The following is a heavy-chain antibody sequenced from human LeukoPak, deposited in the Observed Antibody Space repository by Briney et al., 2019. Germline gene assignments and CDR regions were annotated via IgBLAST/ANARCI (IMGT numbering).Heavy chain of an antibody. V-gene: IGHV3-66*01. CDR1: GFTVSNNF. CDR2: ISGGGGT. CDR3: ARVVDSTRAFHV. J-gene: IGHJ3*01. D-gene: IGHD2-21*01. Sequence: PGGSLRLSCAASGFTVSNNFMSWVRQAPQQGLEWVSLISGGGGTYYAASVKGRFTISRGNSENSLYLQMNSLRPEDTAAYYCARVVDSTRAFHVWGQGTLVTVSS.